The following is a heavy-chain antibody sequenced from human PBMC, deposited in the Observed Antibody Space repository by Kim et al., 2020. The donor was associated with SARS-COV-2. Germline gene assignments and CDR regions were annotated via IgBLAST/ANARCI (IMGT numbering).Heavy chain of an antibody. V-gene: IGHV3-9*01. D-gene: IGHD1-26*01. CDR1: RFSFDDYA. J-gene: IGHJ6*02. Sequence: GGSLRLSCAASRFSFDDYAMHWVRQAPGKGLEWVSGISWNSGNIAYADSVNGRFTISRDNAKNSLYLQMNSLRAEDTALYYCAKGGGSYYYYSLDVWGQG. CDR2: ISWNSGNI. CDR3: AKGGGSYYYYSLDV.